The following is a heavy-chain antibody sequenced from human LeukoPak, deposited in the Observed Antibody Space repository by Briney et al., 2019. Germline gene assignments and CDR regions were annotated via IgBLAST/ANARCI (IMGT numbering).Heavy chain of an antibody. J-gene: IGHJ5*02. Sequence: SETLSLTCSVSGDSLSNFYWSWIRQPPGKGLEWIGYIYYSGSTNYNPSLKSRVTISVDTSKNQFSLKLSSVTAADTAVYYCARGVRRDYYDSSGFDPWGQGTLVTVSS. CDR2: IYYSGST. CDR3: ARGVRRDYYDSSGFDP. V-gene: IGHV4-59*01. CDR1: GDSLSNFY. D-gene: IGHD3-22*01.